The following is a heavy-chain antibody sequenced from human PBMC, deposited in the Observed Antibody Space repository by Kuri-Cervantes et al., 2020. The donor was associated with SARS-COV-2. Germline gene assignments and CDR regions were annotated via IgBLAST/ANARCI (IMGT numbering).Heavy chain of an antibody. CDR2: INPNSGGT. CDR3: AGGEAARGLMVVFKWRGAGPLHF. D-gene: IGHD3-10*01. CDR1: GYTFTGYY. J-gene: IGHJ4*02. Sequence: GGSLRLSCKASGYTFTGYYMHWVRQAPGQGLEWMGWINPNSGGTNYAQKFQGWVTMTRDTSISTAYMELTRLTSDDSAVYFCAGGEAARGLMVVFKWRGAGPLHFWGQGTLVTVSS. V-gene: IGHV1-2*04.